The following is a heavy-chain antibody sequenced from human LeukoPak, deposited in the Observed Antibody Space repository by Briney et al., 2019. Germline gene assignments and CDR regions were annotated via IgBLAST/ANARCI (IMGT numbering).Heavy chain of an antibody. CDR1: GFTFSSYA. V-gene: IGHV3-23*01. Sequence: PGGSLRLSCAASGFTFSSYAMSWVRQAPGKGLEWVSAISGSGGSTYYADSVKGRFTISRDNSKNTLYLQMNSLRAEDTAVYYCAKVPLGGYSGSYYYFDYWGQGTLVTVSS. D-gene: IGHD1-26*01. J-gene: IGHJ4*02. CDR2: ISGSGGST. CDR3: AKVPLGGYSGSYYYFDY.